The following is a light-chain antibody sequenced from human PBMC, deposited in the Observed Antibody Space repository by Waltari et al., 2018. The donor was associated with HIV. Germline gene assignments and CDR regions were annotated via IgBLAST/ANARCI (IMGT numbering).Light chain of an antibody. Sequence: SYVLTQPPSVSVAPGKTAKIACEGDNLEIKSVHWYQQRPGQAPIQVIDDESERPSGIPERFSGSNSGNTATLSITRVEVGDEADYYCQVWDSSSDHWVFGGGTKLTVL. J-gene: IGLJ3*02. V-gene: IGLV3-21*04. CDR2: DES. CDR1: NLEIKS. CDR3: QVWDSSSDHWV.